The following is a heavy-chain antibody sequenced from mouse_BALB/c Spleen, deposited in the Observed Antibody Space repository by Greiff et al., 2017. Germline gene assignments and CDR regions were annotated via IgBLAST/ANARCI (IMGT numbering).Heavy chain of an antibody. Sequence: EVQLQQSGPGLVKPSQSLSLTCSVTGYSITSGYYWNWLRQFPGNKLEWMGYISYDGSNNYNPSLKNRISITRDTSKNQFFLKLNSVTTEDTATYYCAREWTGTGGYWGQGTTLTVSS. CDR2: ISYDGSN. V-gene: IGHV3-6*02. D-gene: IGHD4-1*01. CDR3: AREWTGTGGY. J-gene: IGHJ2*01. CDR1: GYSITSGYY.